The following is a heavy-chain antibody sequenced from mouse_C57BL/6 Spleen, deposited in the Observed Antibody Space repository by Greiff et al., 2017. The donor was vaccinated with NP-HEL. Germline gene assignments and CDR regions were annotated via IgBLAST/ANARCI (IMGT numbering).Heavy chain of an antibody. V-gene: IGHV1-39*01. CDR1: GYSFTDYN. CDR2: INPNYGTT. CDR3: AREGGGNYVYYAMDY. Sequence: EVKLMESGPELVKPGASVKISCKASGYSFTDYNMNWVKQSNGKSLEWIGVINPNYGTTSYNQKFKGKATLTVDQSSSTAYMQLNSLTSEDSAVYYCAREGGGNYVYYAMDYWGQGTSVTVSS. J-gene: IGHJ4*01. D-gene: IGHD2-1*01.